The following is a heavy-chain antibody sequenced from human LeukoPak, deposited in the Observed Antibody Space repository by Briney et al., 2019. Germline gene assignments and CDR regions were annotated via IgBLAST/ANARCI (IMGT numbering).Heavy chain of an antibody. J-gene: IGHJ6*02. CDR1: GGSISSYY. V-gene: IGHV4-59*08. CDR3: ARHLPTYCSSTSCFRGYYGMDV. D-gene: IGHD2-2*01. CDR2: IYYSGST. Sequence: SGTLSLTCTVSGGSISSYYWSWIRQPPGKGPEWIGYIYYSGSTNYNPSLKSRVTISVDTSKNQFSLKLSSVTAADTAVYYCARHLPTYCSSTSCFRGYYGMDVWGQGTTVTVSS.